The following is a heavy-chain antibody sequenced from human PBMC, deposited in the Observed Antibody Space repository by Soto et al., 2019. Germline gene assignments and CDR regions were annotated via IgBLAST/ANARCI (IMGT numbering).Heavy chain of an antibody. V-gene: IGHV1-18*01. CDR2: ISPYNDYT. J-gene: IGHJ6*02. Sequence: QVQLVQSAAEVKKPGASVKVTCKASGYTFIRYGITWVRQAPGQGLEWVGWISPYNDYTEYAQKFHGRVTMTTDTSSITVTRALRGLRSDDTAVYYCARGGYSDTFGKKLNYYGLDVWGQGTTVTVSS. CDR1: GYTFIRYG. CDR3: ARGGYSDTFGKKLNYYGLDV. D-gene: IGHD3-16*01.